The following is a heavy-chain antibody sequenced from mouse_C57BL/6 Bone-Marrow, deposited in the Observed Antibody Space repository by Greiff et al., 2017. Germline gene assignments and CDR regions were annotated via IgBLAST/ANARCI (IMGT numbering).Heavy chain of an antibody. J-gene: IGHJ1*03. CDR1: GFTFNTYA. V-gene: IGHV10-3*01. CDR2: IRSKSSNYAT. D-gene: IGHD1-1*01. Sequence: EVQLVESGGGLVQPKGSLKLSCAASGFTFNTYAMHWVRQAPGKGLEWVARIRSKSSNYATYYADSVKDRFTISRDDSQSMLYLQMNNLKPEDTARYYCVSGSSLWYFDVWGTGTTVTVSS. CDR3: VSGSSLWYFDV.